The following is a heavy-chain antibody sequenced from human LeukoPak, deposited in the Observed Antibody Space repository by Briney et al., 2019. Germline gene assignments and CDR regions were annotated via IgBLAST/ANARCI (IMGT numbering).Heavy chain of an antibody. Sequence: EASVKVSCKASGYTFTGYYMHWVRQAPGQGLEWMGWINPNSGGTNYAQKFQGRVTMTRDTFISTAYMELSRLRSDDTAVYYCARAPITMVRGVTNYYYYGMDVWGQGTTVTVSS. CDR2: INPNSGGT. D-gene: IGHD3-10*01. J-gene: IGHJ6*02. CDR1: GYTFTGYY. CDR3: ARAPITMVRGVTNYYYYGMDV. V-gene: IGHV1-2*02.